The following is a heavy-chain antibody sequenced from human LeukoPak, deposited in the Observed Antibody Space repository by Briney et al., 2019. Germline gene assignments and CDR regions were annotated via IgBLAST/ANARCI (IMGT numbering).Heavy chain of an antibody. Sequence: ASVNVSCTASAYTFTIYGIGWVRQAPGQGLEWMGWISAYNGNTNYAQKLQGRVTMTTDTSTSTAYMELRSLRSDDTAVYYCARDADSSGWHDAFDIWGQGTMVTVSS. V-gene: IGHV1-18*01. D-gene: IGHD6-19*01. CDR2: ISAYNGNT. J-gene: IGHJ3*02. CDR3: ARDADSSGWHDAFDI. CDR1: AYTFTIYG.